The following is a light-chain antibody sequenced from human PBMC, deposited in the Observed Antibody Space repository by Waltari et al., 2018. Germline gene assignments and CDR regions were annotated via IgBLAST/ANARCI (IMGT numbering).Light chain of an antibody. CDR1: QSVSSN. CDR3: QQYNDWPPA. Sequence: EIVMTQSPATLSVSPGERATLSCRASQSVSSNLAWNQQKPGQAPRLLIYGASTRATGIPARFSGSGSGTWFTLTISSLPSEDFPVYYCQQYNDWPPAFGPGTKVEIK. V-gene: IGKV3-15*01. CDR2: GAS. J-gene: IGKJ3*01.